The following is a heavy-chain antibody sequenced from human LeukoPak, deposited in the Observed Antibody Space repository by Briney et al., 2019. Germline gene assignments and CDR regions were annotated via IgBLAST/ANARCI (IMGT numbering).Heavy chain of an antibody. D-gene: IGHD3-10*01. Sequence: SETLSLTCTVSGGSISSYYWSWIRQPPGKGLEWIGYIYYSGSTNYNPSLKSRVTISVDTSKNQFSLRLSSVTAADTAVYYCSFNLGSGSYAFDIWGQGTMVTVSS. CDR2: IYYSGST. V-gene: IGHV4-59*12. J-gene: IGHJ3*02. CDR3: SFNLGSGSYAFDI. CDR1: GGSISSYY.